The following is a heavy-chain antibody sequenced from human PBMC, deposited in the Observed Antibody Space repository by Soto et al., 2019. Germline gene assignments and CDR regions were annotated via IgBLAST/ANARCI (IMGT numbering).Heavy chain of an antibody. CDR1: GGSISSYY. V-gene: IGHV4-59*01. Sequence: SETLSLTCTVSGGSISSYYWSWIRQPPGKGLEWIGYIYYSGSTNYNPSLKSRVTISVDTSKNQFSLKLSSVTAADTAVYYCARVMSGYYYPLDYWGQGTLVTVSS. CDR3: ARVMSGYYYPLDY. D-gene: IGHD3-22*01. CDR2: IYYSGST. J-gene: IGHJ4*02.